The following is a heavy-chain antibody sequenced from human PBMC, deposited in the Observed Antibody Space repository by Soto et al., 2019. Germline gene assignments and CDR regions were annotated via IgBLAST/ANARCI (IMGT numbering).Heavy chain of an antibody. J-gene: IGHJ4*02. CDR2: SYYSGST. D-gene: IGHD7-27*01. Sequence: QVQLQESGPGLVKPSETLSLTCTVSGGSISPYYWSWIRQPPGKGLEWIGYSYYSGSTSYNPSLKSRVTIAVDTSKNQFSLNLSSMTATDTAVYYCARRGDWGSDEFDYWGQGTLVTVSS. CDR3: ARRGDWGSDEFDY. V-gene: IGHV4-59*08. CDR1: GGSISPYY.